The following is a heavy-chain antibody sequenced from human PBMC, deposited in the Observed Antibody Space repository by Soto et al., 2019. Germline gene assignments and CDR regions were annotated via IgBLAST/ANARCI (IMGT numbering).Heavy chain of an antibody. CDR1: GGSISSGGYS. Sequence: PSETLSLTYAVSGGSISSGGYSWSWIRQPPGKGLEWIGYIYHSGSTYYNPSLKSRVTISVDRSKNQFSLKLSSVTAADTAVYYCAREWVGYGMDVWGQGTTVTVSS. V-gene: IGHV4-30-2*01. CDR2: IYHSGST. CDR3: AREWVGYGMDV. D-gene: IGHD1-26*01. J-gene: IGHJ6*02.